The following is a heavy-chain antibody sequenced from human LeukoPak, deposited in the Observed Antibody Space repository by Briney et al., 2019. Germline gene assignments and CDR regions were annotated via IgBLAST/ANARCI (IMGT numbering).Heavy chain of an antibody. CDR2: IYSGGST. CDR1: GFTVSSNY. Sequence: GGSLRLSCAASGFTVSSNYMSWVRQAPGKGLEWVSVIYSGGSTYYADSVKGRLTISRDNSKNTLYLQMNSLRAEDTAVYYCARDYCGGDCYSDWGQGTLVTVSS. D-gene: IGHD2-21*02. V-gene: IGHV3-66*01. J-gene: IGHJ4*02. CDR3: ARDYCGGDCYSD.